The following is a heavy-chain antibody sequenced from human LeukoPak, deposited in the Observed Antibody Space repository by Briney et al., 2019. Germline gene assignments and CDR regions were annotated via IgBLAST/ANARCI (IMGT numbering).Heavy chain of an antibody. CDR2: ISYDGSNK. CDR3: AKKGLDY. J-gene: IGHJ4*02. Sequence: GRSLRLSCAASGFTFSSYGMHWVRQAPGKGLEWVAVISYDGSNKYYADSVKGRFTISRDNSKNTLYLQMNSLRAEDTAVYYCAKKGLDYWGQGTLVTVSS. CDR1: GFTFSSYG. V-gene: IGHV3-30*18.